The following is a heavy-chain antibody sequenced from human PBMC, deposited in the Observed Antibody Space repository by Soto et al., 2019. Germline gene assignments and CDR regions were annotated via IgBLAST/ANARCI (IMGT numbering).Heavy chain of an antibody. J-gene: IGHJ5*02. D-gene: IGHD3-16*01. Sequence: EVQLVESGGGLVQPGGSLRLSCAASGFTFSSYSMNWVRQAPGKGLEWVSYISSSSSTIYYADSVKGRFTISRDNAKNSLYLQMNSLRDEDTAVYYCAREFRESFGDYLGDYGFDPWGQGTLVTVSS. CDR3: AREFRESFGDYLGDYGFDP. V-gene: IGHV3-48*02. CDR2: ISSSSSTI. CDR1: GFTFSSYS.